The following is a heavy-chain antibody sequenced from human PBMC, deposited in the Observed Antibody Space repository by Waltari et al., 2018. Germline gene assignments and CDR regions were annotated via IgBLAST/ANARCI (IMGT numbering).Heavy chain of an antibody. CDR3: AKARGYYDSSSADA. J-gene: IGHJ5*02. V-gene: IGHV3-30*02. CDR2: VGFDGRNN. Sequence: QVHLVESGGGVVQPGGSLRLSCAASGFRFSVYGMHWVRPATGKGLEWVAFVGFDGRNNYYAASVEGRFTLSRDNSKHTLYLQMNSLRDDDTAVYYCAKARGYYDSSSADAWGQGTLLTVSS. CDR1: GFRFSVYG. D-gene: IGHD3-22*01.